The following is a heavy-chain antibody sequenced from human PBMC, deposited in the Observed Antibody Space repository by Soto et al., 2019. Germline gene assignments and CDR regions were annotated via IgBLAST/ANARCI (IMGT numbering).Heavy chain of an antibody. D-gene: IGHD1-26*01. CDR1: GGTFISYS. Sequence: QVQLVQSGAEVKKPGSSVKVSCKASGGTFISYSINWVRQAPGQGLEWMGEIIPIFGTAHYAQKFQGRVTITADEATSTASMELRSLRSADTAVYYCARDGGRHSGGSDYWGQGTLVTVSS. J-gene: IGHJ4*02. CDR3: ARDGGRHSGGSDY. CDR2: IIPIFGTA. V-gene: IGHV1-69*01.